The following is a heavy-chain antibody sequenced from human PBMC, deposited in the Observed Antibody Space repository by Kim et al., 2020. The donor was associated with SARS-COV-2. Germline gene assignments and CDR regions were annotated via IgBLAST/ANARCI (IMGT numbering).Heavy chain of an antibody. J-gene: IGHJ6*02. Sequence: SGKGRITISSDNAKNSLYLQMNSLRAEDTALYYCAKEAARLYYYYYGMDVWGQGTTVTVSS. D-gene: IGHD6-6*01. V-gene: IGHV3-9*01. CDR3: AKEAARLYYYYYGMDV.